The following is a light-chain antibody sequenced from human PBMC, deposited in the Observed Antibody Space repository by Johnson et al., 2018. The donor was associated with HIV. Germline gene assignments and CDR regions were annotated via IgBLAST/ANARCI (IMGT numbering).Light chain of an antibody. Sequence: QPVLTQPPSVSAAPRQKVTISCSGSSSNIGNNYVSWYQHLPGTAPKLLIYDNNKRPSGIPDRFSGSKSGTSATLGIIELQTGDEADYYCGTWDSSLSAYVFGTGTKVTVL. CDR3: GTWDSSLSAYV. CDR2: DNN. V-gene: IGLV1-51*01. J-gene: IGLJ1*01. CDR1: SSNIGNNY.